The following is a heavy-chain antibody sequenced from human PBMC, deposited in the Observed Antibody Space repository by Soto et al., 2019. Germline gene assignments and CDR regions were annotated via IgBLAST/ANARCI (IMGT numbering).Heavy chain of an antibody. CDR3: ARVYSSGWYLGYYFDY. CDR2: ISGSADST. Sequence: EVQLLESGGNSVQPGGSLRLSCAASGFTFRNYAMNWVRQAPGRGLEWVSLISGSADSTLYADSLKGRFTISRDNSKSTLYLQVNSLRAEDSAIYYCARVYSSGWYLGYYFDYWGQGTLVTVAS. D-gene: IGHD6-19*01. CDR1: GFTFRNYA. V-gene: IGHV3-23*01. J-gene: IGHJ4*02.